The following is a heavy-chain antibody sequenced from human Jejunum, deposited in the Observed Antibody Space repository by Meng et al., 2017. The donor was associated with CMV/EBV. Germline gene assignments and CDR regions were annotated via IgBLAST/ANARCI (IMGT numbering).Heavy chain of an antibody. Sequence: QLVLGEAGGAVSLPRRCLRLSFTPNGFVFSAHSIRRVPQAPGKWLEWVAVISDDGSNEYLADSVKGRITISRDNSKNTLYLQMNSLRAAYKAVYCCARQPGSLDYWGQGTLVTVSS. CDR1: GFVFSAHS. V-gene: IGHV3-30-3*01. CDR3: ARQPGSLDY. J-gene: IGHJ4*02. CDR2: ISDDGSNE.